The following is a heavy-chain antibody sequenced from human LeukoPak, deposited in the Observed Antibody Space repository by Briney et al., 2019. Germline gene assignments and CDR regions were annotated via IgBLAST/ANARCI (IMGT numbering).Heavy chain of an antibody. J-gene: IGHJ5*02. CDR2: INHSGST. D-gene: IGHD3-9*01. V-gene: IGHV4-34*01. CDR1: GFSFSSYG. CDR3: ARRRNYDILTGYQARGSKFDP. Sequence: PGGSLRLSCAASGFSFSSYGMHWVRQAPGKGLEWIGEINHSGSTNYNPSLKSRVTISVDTSKNQFSLKLSSVTAADTAVYYCARRRNYDILTGYQARGSKFDPWGQGTLVTVSS.